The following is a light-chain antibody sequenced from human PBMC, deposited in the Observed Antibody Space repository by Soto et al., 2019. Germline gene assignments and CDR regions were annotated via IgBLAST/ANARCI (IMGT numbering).Light chain of an antibody. CDR1: QNLLHSNGYNY. Sequence: DIVMTQSPLSLPVAAGEPASISFRSSQNLLHSNGYNYLDWYLQKPGQSPQLLIYLGSNRASGVPDRFSGSGSGTDFTLKISRVEAEDVGVYYCMQALQTAWTFGQGTKVDI. V-gene: IGKV2-28*01. J-gene: IGKJ1*01. CDR3: MQALQTAWT. CDR2: LGS.